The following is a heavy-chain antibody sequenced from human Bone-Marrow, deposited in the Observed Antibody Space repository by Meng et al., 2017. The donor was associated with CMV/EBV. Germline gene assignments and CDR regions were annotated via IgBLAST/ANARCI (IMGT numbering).Heavy chain of an antibody. Sequence: ASVKVSCKASGYTFIAHYIHYFRQAPGQGLEWMGWISPYSGGTSYAQKFQGRVTMTRDTSISTTYMELSRLRSDDTAVYYCARDRTDYYDSTFYYPNWFDPWGQGTLVTVSS. D-gene: IGHD3-22*01. CDR2: ISPYSGGT. J-gene: IGHJ5*02. CDR3: ARDRTDYYDSTFYYPNWFDP. V-gene: IGHV1-2*02. CDR1: GYTFIAHY.